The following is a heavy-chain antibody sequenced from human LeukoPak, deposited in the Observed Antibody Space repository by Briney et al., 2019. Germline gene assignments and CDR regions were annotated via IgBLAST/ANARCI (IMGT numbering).Heavy chain of an antibody. Sequence: PSETLSLTCTVSGGSISSYYWSWIRQPPGKGLEWIGYTYYSGSTNYNPSLKSRVTISVDTSKNQFSLKLSSVTAADTAVYYCARAQEDSSGYYHYYYYMDVWGKGTTVTVSS. CDR2: TYYSGST. CDR1: GGSISSYY. V-gene: IGHV4-59*01. J-gene: IGHJ6*03. CDR3: ARAQEDSSGYYHYYYYMDV. D-gene: IGHD3-22*01.